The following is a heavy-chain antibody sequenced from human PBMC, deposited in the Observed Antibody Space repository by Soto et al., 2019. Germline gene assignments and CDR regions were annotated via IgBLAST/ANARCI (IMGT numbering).Heavy chain of an antibody. D-gene: IGHD3-3*01. CDR3: ARDRSDFWSGPFYGMDV. V-gene: IGHV4-31*03. Sequence: TLSLTCTVSGGSISSGGYYWSWIRQHPGKGLEWIGYIYYSGSTYYNPSLKSRVTISVDTSKNQFSLKLSSVTAADTAVYYCARDRSDFWSGPFYGMDVWGQGTTVIVSS. J-gene: IGHJ6*02. CDR1: GGSISSGGYY. CDR2: IYYSGST.